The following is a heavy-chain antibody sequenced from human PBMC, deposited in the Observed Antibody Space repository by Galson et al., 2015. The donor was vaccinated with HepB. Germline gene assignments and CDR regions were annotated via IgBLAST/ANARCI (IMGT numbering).Heavy chain of an antibody. CDR2: IIPNFGTA. CDR1: GGTFSSYA. D-gene: IGHD6-19*01. V-gene: IGHV1-69*13. Sequence: SVKVSCKASGGTFSSYAISWVRQAPGQGLEWMGGIIPNFGTANYAQKFQGRVTITADESTSTAYMELSSLRSEDTAVYYCARVKRAGVGAWLGGDWFDPWGQGTLVTVSS. J-gene: IGHJ5*02. CDR3: ARVKRAGVGAWLGGDWFDP.